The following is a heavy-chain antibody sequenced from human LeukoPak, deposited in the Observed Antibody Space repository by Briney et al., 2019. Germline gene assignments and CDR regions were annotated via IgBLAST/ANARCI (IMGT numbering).Heavy chain of an antibody. J-gene: IGHJ4*02. D-gene: IGHD4-11*01. V-gene: IGHV3-49*03. CDR3: TRDRYSFDY. Sequence: GGSLRLTCAASGFTFSDYYMSWIRQAPGKGLEWVGFIRSKAYGGTTEYAASVKGRFTISRDDSKSIAYLQMNSLKTEDTAVYYCTRDRYSFDYWGQGTLVTVSS. CDR2: IRSKAYGGTT. CDR1: GFTFSDYY.